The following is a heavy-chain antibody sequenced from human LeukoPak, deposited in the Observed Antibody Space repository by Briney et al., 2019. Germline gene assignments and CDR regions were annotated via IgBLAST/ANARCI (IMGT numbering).Heavy chain of an antibody. J-gene: IGHJ4*02. Sequence: SQTLSLTCTVSGDSISSGDYYWSWIRQPPGKGLEWIGYIYYTGSTYYNPSLKSRITMSVDTSRNHFSLKLDSLTAADTAIYYCARPNSFGSGSPPFAYWGKGTRSPSPQ. CDR1: GDSISSGDYY. D-gene: IGHD3-10*01. CDR2: IYYTGST. CDR3: ARPNSFGSGSPPFAY. V-gene: IGHV4-30-4*01.